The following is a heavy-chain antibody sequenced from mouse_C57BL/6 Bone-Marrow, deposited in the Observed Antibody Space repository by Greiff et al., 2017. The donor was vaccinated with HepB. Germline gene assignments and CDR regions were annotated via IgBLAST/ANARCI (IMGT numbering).Heavy chain of an antibody. D-gene: IGHD2-5*01. Sequence: EVKLVESGGGLVQPKGSLKLSCAASGFSFNTYAMNWVRQAPGKGLEWVARIRSKSNNYATYYADSVKDRFTISRDDSESMLYLQMNNLKTEDTAMYYCVRYSNYVPYYAMDYWGQGTSVTVSS. J-gene: IGHJ4*01. V-gene: IGHV10-1*01. CDR1: GFSFNTYA. CDR2: IRSKSNNYAT. CDR3: VRYSNYVPYYAMDY.